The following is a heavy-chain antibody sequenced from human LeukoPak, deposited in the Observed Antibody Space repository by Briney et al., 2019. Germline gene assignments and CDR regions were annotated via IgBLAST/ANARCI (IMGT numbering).Heavy chain of an antibody. CDR2: TYYRSKWYN. J-gene: IGHJ4*02. D-gene: IGHD6-6*01. Sequence: SQTLSLTCAISGDSVSSNSAAWNRIRQSPSRGLEWLGRTYYRSKWYNDYAVSVKSRITINPDTSKNQFSLQLNSVTPEDTAVYYCARGRPPTEYSSTHFDYWGQGTLVTVSS. CDR3: ARGRPPTEYSSTHFDY. CDR1: GDSVSSNSAA. V-gene: IGHV6-1*01.